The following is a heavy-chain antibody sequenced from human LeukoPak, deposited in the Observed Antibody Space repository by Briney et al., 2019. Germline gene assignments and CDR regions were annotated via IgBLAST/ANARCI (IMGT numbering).Heavy chain of an antibody. D-gene: IGHD3-10*01. CDR1: GFTFSNYW. J-gene: IGHJ6*02. Sequence: QPGGSLRLSCAASGFTFSNYWMHWVRQAPGKGLVWVSRINSDGSSTTYAGSVKGRFTISGDNAKNTLYLQMNSLRAEDTAVYYCARDYGRSRDYGMDVWGQGTTVTVSS. CDR2: INSDGSST. V-gene: IGHV3-74*03. CDR3: ARDYGRSRDYGMDV.